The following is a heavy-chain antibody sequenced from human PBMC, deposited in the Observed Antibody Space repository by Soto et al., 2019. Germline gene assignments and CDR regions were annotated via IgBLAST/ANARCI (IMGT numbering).Heavy chain of an antibody. D-gene: IGHD3-22*01. CDR2: IKSKTDGGTT. CDR3: TTQLYYDSSGYYYGPYYYYGMDV. J-gene: IGHJ6*02. V-gene: IGHV3-15*01. CDR1: W. Sequence: WMSWVRQAPGKGLEWVGRIKSKTDGGTTDYAAPVKGRFTISRDDSKNTLYLQMNSLKTEDTAVYYCTTQLYYDSSGYYYGPYYYYGMDVWGQGTTVTVSS.